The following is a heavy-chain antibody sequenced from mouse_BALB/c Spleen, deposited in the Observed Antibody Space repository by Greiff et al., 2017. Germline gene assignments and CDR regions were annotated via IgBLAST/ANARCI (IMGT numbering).Heavy chain of an antibody. CDR2: ISSGGGST. J-gene: IGHJ2*01. CDR1: GFAFSSYD. D-gene: IGHD2-10*02. V-gene: IGHV5-12-1*01. Sequence: EVQLVESGGGLVKPGGSLKLSCAASGFAFSSYDMSWVRQTPEKRLEWVAYISSGGGSTYYPDTVKGRFTISRDNAKNTLYLQMSSLKSEDTAMYYCARHEYGNFDYWGQGTTLTVSS. CDR3: ARHEYGNFDY.